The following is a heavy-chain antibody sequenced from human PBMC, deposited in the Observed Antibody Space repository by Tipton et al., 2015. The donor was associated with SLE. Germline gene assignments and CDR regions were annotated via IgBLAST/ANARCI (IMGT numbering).Heavy chain of an antibody. D-gene: IGHD3-3*01. J-gene: IGHJ2*01. V-gene: IGHV4-39*01. Sequence: LRLSCTVSGGSISSSSHYWGWIRQPPGKGLEWIGSIYYSGSTYYNPSLKSRVTISVDTSKNQFSLKLSSVTAADTAVYYCASAPPYYDFWSGPNWYFDLWGRGTLVTVSS. CDR2: IYYSGST. CDR3: ASAPPYYDFWSGPNWYFDL. CDR1: GGSISSSSHY.